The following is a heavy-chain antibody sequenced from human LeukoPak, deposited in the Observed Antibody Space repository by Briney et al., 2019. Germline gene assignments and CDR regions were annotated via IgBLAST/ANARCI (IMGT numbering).Heavy chain of an antibody. D-gene: IGHD1-26*01. J-gene: IGHJ3*02. Sequence: SETLSLTCTVSGGSISSSSYYWGWIRQPPGKGLEWIGSIYYSGSTYYNPSLKSRVTISVDTSKNQFSLKLSSVTAADTAVYYCARDKGVIVGTSEIYAFDIWGQGTMVTVSS. V-gene: IGHV4-39*07. CDR1: GGSISSSSYY. CDR2: IYYSGST. CDR3: ARDKGVIVGTSEIYAFDI.